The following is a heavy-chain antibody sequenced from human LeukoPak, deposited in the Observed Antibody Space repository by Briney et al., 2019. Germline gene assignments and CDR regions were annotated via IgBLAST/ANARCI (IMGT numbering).Heavy chain of an antibody. CDR2: ISSSSSYI. J-gene: IGHJ6*03. CDR1: GFTFSSHE. Sequence: GGSLRLSCAASGFTFSSHEMNWVRQAPGKGLEWVSSISSSSSYIYYADSVKGRFTISRDNAKNSLYLQMNSLRAEDTAVYYCARGAYDLSYYMGVWGKGTTVTVSS. D-gene: IGHD3-3*01. V-gene: IGHV3-21*01. CDR3: ARGAYDLSYYMGV.